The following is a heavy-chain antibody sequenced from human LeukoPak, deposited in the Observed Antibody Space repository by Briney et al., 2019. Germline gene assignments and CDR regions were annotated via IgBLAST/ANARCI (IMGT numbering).Heavy chain of an antibody. D-gene: IGHD3-10*01. J-gene: IGHJ3*02. CDR2: MNPNSANT. V-gene: IGHV1-8*01. CDR1: TYTFTIYD. CDR3: ARGHEVLWFGELLHGADDAFDI. Sequence: GASVNLSCKPSTYTFTIYDINWVRQATGQWLEWMGWMNPNSANTSYEQKFQGRVTMTRNTSISTAYMELSSLRSEDTAGYYCARGHEVLWFGELLHGADDAFDIWGQGTMVTVSS.